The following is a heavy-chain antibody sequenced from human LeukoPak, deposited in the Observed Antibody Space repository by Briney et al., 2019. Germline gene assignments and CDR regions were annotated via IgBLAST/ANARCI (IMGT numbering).Heavy chain of an antibody. CDR3: ARGRVGASPYYYYYTDV. J-gene: IGHJ6*03. CDR1: GYTFTSYD. D-gene: IGHD1-26*01. Sequence: ASVKVSCKASGYTFTSYDINWVRQATGQGLEWMGWMNPNSGNTGYAQKFQGRVTMTRNTSISTAYMELSSLRSEDTAVYYCARGRVGASPYYYYYTDVWGKGTTVTISS. CDR2: MNPNSGNT. V-gene: IGHV1-8*01.